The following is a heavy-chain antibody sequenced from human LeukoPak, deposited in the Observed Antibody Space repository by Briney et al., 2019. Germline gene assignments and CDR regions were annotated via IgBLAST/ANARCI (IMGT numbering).Heavy chain of an antibody. D-gene: IGHD6-13*01. V-gene: IGHV4-34*01. CDR3: ARVPELGYSSSWYPRGPGGMDV. J-gene: IGHJ6*02. CDR1: GGSFSGYY. Sequence: KPSETLSLTCAVYGGSFSGYYWSWIRQPPGKGLEWIGEINHSGSTNYNPSLKSRVTISVDTSKNQFSLKLSSVTAADTAVYYCARVPELGYSSSWYPRGPGGMDVWSQGTTVTVSS. CDR2: INHSGST.